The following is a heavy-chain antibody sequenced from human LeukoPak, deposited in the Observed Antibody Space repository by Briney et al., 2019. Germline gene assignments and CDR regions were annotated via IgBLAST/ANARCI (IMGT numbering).Heavy chain of an antibody. CDR3: ASYRRSSWSNYYYYYMDV. J-gene: IGHJ6*03. V-gene: IGHV1-46*01. CDR1: GYTFTGYY. Sequence: ASVKVSCKASGYTFTGYYMHWVRQAPGQGLEWMGIINPSGGSTSYAQKFQGRVTMTRDMSTSTVYMELSSLRSEDTAVYYCASYRRSSWSNYYYYYMDVWGKGTTVTVSS. D-gene: IGHD6-13*01. CDR2: INPSGGST.